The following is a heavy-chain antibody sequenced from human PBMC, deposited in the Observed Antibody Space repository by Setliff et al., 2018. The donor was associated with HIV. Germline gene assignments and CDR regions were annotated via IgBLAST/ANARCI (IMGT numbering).Heavy chain of an antibody. D-gene: IGHD5-12*01. V-gene: IGHV1-24*01. J-gene: IGHJ4*02. CDR1: GYTLTEVS. CDR2: FDPEDGET. Sequence: RASVKVSCKVSGYTLTEVSMHWVRQAHGLDLMGYFDPEDGETVYAQKFQGRVTMTEDTSTGTAYMELSGLRSEDTAVYYCAIDVIGGWLRPMPDYWGPGTLVTVSS. CDR3: AIDVIGGWLRPMPDY.